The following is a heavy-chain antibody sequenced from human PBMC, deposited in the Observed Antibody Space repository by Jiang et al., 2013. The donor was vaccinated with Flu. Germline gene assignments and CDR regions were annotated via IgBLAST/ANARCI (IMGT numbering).Heavy chain of an antibody. CDR3: AREGRYAYDY. CDR1: GYTFTSYG. J-gene: IGHJ4*02. CDR2: ISTNNGNT. Sequence: GAEVKKPGASVKVSCKASGYTFTSYGLSWVRQAPGQGLEWMGWISTNNGNTKYAQKFQGRVTMTEDTSTSTAYMELRSLRSDDTAVYYCAREGRYAYDYWGQGTLVTVSS. V-gene: IGHV1-18*04. D-gene: IGHD1-26*01.